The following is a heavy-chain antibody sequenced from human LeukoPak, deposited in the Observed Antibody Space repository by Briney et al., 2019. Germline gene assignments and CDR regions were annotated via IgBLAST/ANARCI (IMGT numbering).Heavy chain of an antibody. D-gene: IGHD3-10*01. CDR3: ARDRYYGPPHDAFDI. CDR1: GGSISSGGYY. J-gene: IGHJ3*02. CDR2: IYYSGST. V-gene: IGHV4-31*03. Sequence: SETLSLTCTVSGGSISSGGYYWSWIRQHPGKGLEWFGYIYYSGSTYYNPSLKSRVTIPVDPSKNQFSLKLSSVTAADTAVYYCARDRYYGPPHDAFDIWGQGTMVTVSS.